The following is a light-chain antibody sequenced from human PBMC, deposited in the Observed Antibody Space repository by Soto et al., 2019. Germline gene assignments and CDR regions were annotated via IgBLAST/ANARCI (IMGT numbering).Light chain of an antibody. Sequence: QSVLTQPASVSGSPGQSITISCTGTSNDVGGYNYVSWYQQHPGKAPKLVIYEVNKRPSGVSNRFSGSKTGNTASLTISGLQAEDEANYYCCSYTTRSTIVFGGGTKVTVL. CDR3: CSYTTRSTIV. V-gene: IGLV2-14*01. CDR2: EVN. CDR1: SNDVGGYNY. J-gene: IGLJ3*02.